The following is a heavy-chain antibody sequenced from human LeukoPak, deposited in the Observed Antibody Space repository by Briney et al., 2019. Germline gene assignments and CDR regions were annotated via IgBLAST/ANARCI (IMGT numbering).Heavy chain of an antibody. CDR1: GYSISSGYY. J-gene: IGHJ3*02. D-gene: IGHD5-12*01. Sequence: SETLSLTCAVSGYSISSGYYWGWIRQPPGKGLEWIGSIYHSGSTYYNPSLKSRVTISVDTSKNQFSLKLSSVTAADTAVYYCASDPYRDAFDIWGQGTMVTVSP. V-gene: IGHV4-38-2*01. CDR3: ASDPYRDAFDI. CDR2: IYHSGST.